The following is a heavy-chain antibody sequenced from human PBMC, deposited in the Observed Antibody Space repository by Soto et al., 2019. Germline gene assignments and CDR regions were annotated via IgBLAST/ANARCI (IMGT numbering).Heavy chain of an antibody. J-gene: IGHJ6*02. Sequence: QITLKESGPTLVKPTQTLTLTCTLSAFSLSTGGVGVGWIRQPPGKALEWLALIYWDDDKRYSPSLRSRLTITKDTSKNQVVLTMTIMDPVDTATYYCIQSRCGGDCLQSYASYYYYGMDVWGQGTTVTVSS. CDR2: IYWDDDK. CDR1: AFSLSTGGVG. D-gene: IGHD2-21*02. CDR3: IQSRCGGDCLQSYASYYYYGMDV. V-gene: IGHV2-5*02.